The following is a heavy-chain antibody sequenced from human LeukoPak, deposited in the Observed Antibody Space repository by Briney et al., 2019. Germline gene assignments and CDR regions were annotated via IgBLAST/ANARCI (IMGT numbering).Heavy chain of an antibody. CDR3: ARLYCGGDCPDY. J-gene: IGHJ4*02. CDR2: MNPNSGNT. D-gene: IGHD2-21*01. CDR1: GYTFASYD. Sequence: ASVKVSCKASGYTFASYDINWVRQATGQGLEWMGWMNPNSGNTGYAQKFQGRVTITRNTSISTAYMELSSLRSEDTAVYYCARLYCGGDCPDYWGQGTLVTVSS. V-gene: IGHV1-8*03.